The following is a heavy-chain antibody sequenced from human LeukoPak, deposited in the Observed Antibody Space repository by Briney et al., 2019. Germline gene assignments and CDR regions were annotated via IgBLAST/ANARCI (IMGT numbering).Heavy chain of an antibody. Sequence: GGSLRLSCAASGFIFRGYSMHWVRQAPGKGPESVSAISGYGDSTFYANSVKGRFTTSRDNSKNIVYLQMGSLRDDDTAVYYCAKGAASGLADWFDPWGQGTLVTVSS. CDR3: AKGAASGLADWFDP. V-gene: IGHV3-64*01. CDR2: ISGYGDST. D-gene: IGHD3-22*01. J-gene: IGHJ5*02. CDR1: GFIFRGYS.